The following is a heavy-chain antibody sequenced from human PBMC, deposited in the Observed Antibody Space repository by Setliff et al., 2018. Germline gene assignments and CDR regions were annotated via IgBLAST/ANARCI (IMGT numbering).Heavy chain of an antibody. CDR2: IIPIFGTP. D-gene: IGHD3-3*01. V-gene: IGHV1-69*05. Sequence: SVKVSCKASGGTFSRSAISWVRQAPGQGLEWMGGIIPIFGTPTYAQKFQGRVTIITDESTSTSYMELSSLRSEDTAVCLCAREKKYSSSTSFFGSGFDCWGQVTLVTVSS. J-gene: IGHJ4*02. CDR3: AREKKYSSSTSFFGSGFDC. CDR1: GGTFSRSA.